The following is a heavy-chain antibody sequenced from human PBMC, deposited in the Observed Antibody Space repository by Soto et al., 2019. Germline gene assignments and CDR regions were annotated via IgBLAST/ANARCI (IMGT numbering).Heavy chain of an antibody. CDR3: VRRHVSATRLDRFAP. J-gene: IGHJ5*02. Sequence: ASVKGAWKAAGYSFTGYYMYWVRQAPGQELGWMGRINPNSGGTNYAQKFQGRVTITRDTSTSTAYTELSSLRSEDTAVYYCVRRHVSATRLDRFAPSGQRTPVAVSS. D-gene: IGHD3-9*01. V-gene: IGHV1-2*06. CDR1: GYSFTGYY. CDR2: INPNSGGT.